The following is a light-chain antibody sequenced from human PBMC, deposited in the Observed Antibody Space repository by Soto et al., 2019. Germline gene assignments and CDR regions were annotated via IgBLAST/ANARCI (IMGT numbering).Light chain of an antibody. Sequence: EVVLTQSPGTLSLSPGERATLSCRASQSVDRAYLAWYQHKPGQAPRLLMYGSSNRASDIPDRLSGTGSGTDFTLTISRLEPEDFAVYYCQQYSDSPPYTFGQGTKLEIK. J-gene: IGKJ2*01. V-gene: IGKV3-20*01. CDR1: QSVDRAY. CDR2: GSS. CDR3: QQYSDSPPYT.